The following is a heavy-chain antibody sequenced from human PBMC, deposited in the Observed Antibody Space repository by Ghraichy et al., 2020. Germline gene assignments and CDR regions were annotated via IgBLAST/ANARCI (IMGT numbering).Heavy chain of an antibody. CDR2: ISYDGSNK. CDR3: ARDQTMIVVVNLFDY. J-gene: IGHJ4*02. D-gene: IGHD3-22*01. Sequence: GGSLRLSCAASGFTFSSYAMHWVRQAPGKGLGWVAVISYDGSNKYYADSVKGRFTISRDNSKNTLYLQMNSLRAEDTAVYYCARDQTMIVVVNLFDYWGQGTLVTVSS. CDR1: GFTFSSYA. V-gene: IGHV3-30-3*01.